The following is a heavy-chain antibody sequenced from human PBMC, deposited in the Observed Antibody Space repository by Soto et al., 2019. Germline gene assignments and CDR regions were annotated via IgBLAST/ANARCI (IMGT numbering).Heavy chain of an antibody. CDR3: ARGRVRGVIRYYYYGMDV. D-gene: IGHD3-10*01. J-gene: IGHJ6*02. V-gene: IGHV4-61*01. Sequence: PSETLSLTCTVSGDSVTSGSHYWSWIRQPPGKGLEYIGYIFYSENTSYHPSLKSRVTISVDTSKNQFSLKLSPVTAADTALYYCARGRVRGVIRYYYYGMDVWGQGTTVTVSS. CDR2: IFYSENT. CDR1: GDSVTSGSHY.